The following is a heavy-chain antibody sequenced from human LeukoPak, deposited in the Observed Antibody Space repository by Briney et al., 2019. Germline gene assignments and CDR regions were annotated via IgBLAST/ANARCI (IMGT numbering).Heavy chain of an antibody. CDR3: AKEAPAAIVYDY. J-gene: IGHJ4*02. Sequence: GGSLRLSCAASGFTFSSYGMHWVRQAPGKGLEWVAFIRYDGSNKYYADSVKGRFTISRDNSKNTLYLQMNSLRAEDTAVYYCAKEAPAAIVYDYWGQGTLVTVSS. D-gene: IGHD2-2*01. CDR2: IRYDGSNK. V-gene: IGHV3-30*02. CDR1: GFTFSSYG.